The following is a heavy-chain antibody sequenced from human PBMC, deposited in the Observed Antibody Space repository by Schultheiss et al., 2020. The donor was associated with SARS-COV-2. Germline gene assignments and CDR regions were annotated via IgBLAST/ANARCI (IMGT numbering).Heavy chain of an antibody. CDR2: IYYSGST. D-gene: IGHD2-8*01. CDR3: AREKGTNGAFDY. Sequence: SETLSLTCTVSGDSISSGSFYWAWIRQPPGKGLEWIGYIYYSGSTYYNPSLKSRVTISVDTSKNQFSLKLSSVTAADTAVYYCAREKGTNGAFDYWGQGTLVTVSS. J-gene: IGHJ4*02. V-gene: IGHV4-31*03. CDR1: GDSISSGSFY.